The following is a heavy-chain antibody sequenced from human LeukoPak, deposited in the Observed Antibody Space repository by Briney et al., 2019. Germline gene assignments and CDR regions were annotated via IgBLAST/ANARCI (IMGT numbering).Heavy chain of an antibody. D-gene: IGHD1-7*01. CDR3: ARGAGTTVYYIDV. J-gene: IGHJ6*03. Sequence: GGSLRLSCAASGFTFSTFPMHWVRQAPGKGLQWVGVISNDGTNKYYADSEKGRFTISRDNSKNTLFLQMNSLTTEDTAVYYCARGAGTTVYYIDVWGNGTTVTVS. CDR2: ISNDGTNK. CDR1: GFTFSTFP. V-gene: IGHV3-30*01.